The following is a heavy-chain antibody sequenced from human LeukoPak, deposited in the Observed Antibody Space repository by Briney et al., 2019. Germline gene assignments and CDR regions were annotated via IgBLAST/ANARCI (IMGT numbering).Heavy chain of an antibody. CDR2: ISSSGSTI. Sequence: PGGSLRLSCAASGFTFSDYYMSWIRQAPGKGLEWVSYISSSGSTIYYADSVKGRFTISRDNSKNTLYLQMNILRAEDTAVYYCAKECEDYDFWSGYGYYYGMDVWGQGTTVTVSS. CDR1: GFTFSDYY. D-gene: IGHD3-3*01. CDR3: AKECEDYDFWSGYGYYYGMDV. V-gene: IGHV3-11*04. J-gene: IGHJ6*02.